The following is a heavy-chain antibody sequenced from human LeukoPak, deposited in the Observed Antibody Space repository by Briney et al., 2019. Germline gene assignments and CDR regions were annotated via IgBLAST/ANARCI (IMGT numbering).Heavy chain of an antibody. V-gene: IGHV3-23*01. J-gene: IGHJ4*02. D-gene: IGHD2-2*01. Sequence: GGSLRLSCAASGFTFNNYAMSWVRQAPGKGLEWVSVISGGAGSTYYADSVKGRFTISRDNSKNTLYLQMFSLRDEDTAVYYCAKDRCSSNSCFFDYWGQGTLVTVSS. CDR3: AKDRCSSNSCFFDY. CDR2: ISGGAGST. CDR1: GFTFNNYA.